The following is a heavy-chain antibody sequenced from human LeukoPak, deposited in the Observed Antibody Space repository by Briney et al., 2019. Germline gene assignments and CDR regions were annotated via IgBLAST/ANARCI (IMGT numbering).Heavy chain of an antibody. CDR2: FDPEDGET. V-gene: IGHV1-24*01. CDR3: ATLKGHYGSGSYSRYYYYGMDV. J-gene: IGHJ6*02. Sequence: GASVKVSCKASGYTFTGYYMHWVRQAPGKGLEWMGGFDPEDGETIYAQKFQGRVTMTEDTSTDTAYMELSSLRSEDTAVYYCATLKGHYGSGSYSRYYYYGMDVWGQGTTVTVSS. CDR1: GYTFTGYY. D-gene: IGHD3-10*01.